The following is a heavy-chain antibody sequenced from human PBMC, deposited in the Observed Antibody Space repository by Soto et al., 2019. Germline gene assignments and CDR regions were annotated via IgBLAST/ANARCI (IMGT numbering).Heavy chain of an antibody. D-gene: IGHD2-15*01. CDR3: AVDGVGMVGSASTYYYYGMDG. Sequence: SVQVSCTASGFPFTSSAVQWVRQARGQRLAWIGWIVVGSGNTNYAQKFQERVTITRDMSTSTAYMELSSLRSEDTAVYYCAVDGVGMVGSASTYYYYGMDGWGQGTTVTVSS. J-gene: IGHJ6*02. CDR2: IVVGSGNT. CDR1: GFPFTSSA. V-gene: IGHV1-58*01.